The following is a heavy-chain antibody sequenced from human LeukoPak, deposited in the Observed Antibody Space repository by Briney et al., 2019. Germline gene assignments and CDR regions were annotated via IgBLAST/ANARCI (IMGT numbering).Heavy chain of an antibody. CDR3: AKKKTTAGFGAFDI. CDR1: GFTFSSYG. CDR2: IRYDGSNK. D-gene: IGHD4-17*01. V-gene: IGHV3-30*02. J-gene: IGHJ3*02. Sequence: GGSLRLSCAASGFTFSSYGMHWVRQAPGKGLEWVAFIRYDGSNKYYADSVKGRFTISRDNSKNTLYLQMNSLRAEDTAVYYCAKKKTTAGFGAFDIWGQGTMVTVSS.